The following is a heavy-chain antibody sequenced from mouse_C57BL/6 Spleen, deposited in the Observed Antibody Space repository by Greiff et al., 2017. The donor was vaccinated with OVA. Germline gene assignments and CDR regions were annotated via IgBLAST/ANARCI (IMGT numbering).Heavy chain of an antibody. CDR2: IYPGSGNT. CDR3: ARYYDYDPFAY. CDR1: GYTFTDYY. J-gene: IGHJ3*01. D-gene: IGHD2-4*01. V-gene: IGHV1-76*01. Sequence: VQLQQSGAELVRPGASVKLSCKASGYTFTDYYINWVKQRPGQGLEWIARIYPGSGNTYYNEKFKGKATLTAEKSSSTAYMQLSSLTSEDSAVYFCARYYDYDPFAYWGQGTLVTVSA.